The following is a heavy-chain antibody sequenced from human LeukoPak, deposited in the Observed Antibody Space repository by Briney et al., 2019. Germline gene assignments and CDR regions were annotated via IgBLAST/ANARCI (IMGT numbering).Heavy chain of an antibody. CDR2: ISWNSGSI. V-gene: IGHV3-9*01. CDR3: AKDTGFGLYYFDY. D-gene: IGHD3-10*01. CDR1: GFTFDDYA. J-gene: IGHJ4*02. Sequence: PGGSLRLSCAASGFTFDDYAMHWVRQAPGKGLEWVSGISWNSGSIGYADSVKGRFTISRDNAKNSLYLQMNSLRAEDTALYYCAKDTGFGLYYFDYWGQGTLVTVSS.